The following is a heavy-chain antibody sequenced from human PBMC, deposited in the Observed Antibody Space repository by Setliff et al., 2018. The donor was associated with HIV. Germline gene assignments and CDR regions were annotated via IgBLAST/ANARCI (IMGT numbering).Heavy chain of an antibody. CDR2: IFAGGST. D-gene: IGHD3-22*01. Sequence: LSLTCTVSGGSISSGSFYWSWIRQPAGKGLEWIGRIFAGGSTNYNPSLKSRVTISVDRSKNQFSLKLNSVTAADTAVYYCARDGDYYDTTGYYSLDYWGQGTLVTVSS. CDR1: GGSISSGSFY. CDR3: ARDGDYYDTTGYYSLDY. V-gene: IGHV4-61*02. J-gene: IGHJ4*02.